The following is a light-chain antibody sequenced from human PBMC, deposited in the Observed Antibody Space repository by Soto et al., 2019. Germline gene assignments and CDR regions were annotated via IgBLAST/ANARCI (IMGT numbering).Light chain of an antibody. V-gene: IGKV3-20*01. CDR3: QQYGSATIT. Sequence: EIVLTQSPGTLSLSPGERATLSCRASRDVSRSFLAWYQQKLGQAPRLLIYGASSRATSIPDRFSGSRYGTDFTLTISRLEPEDFAMYYCQQYGSATITFGQGTRLEIK. J-gene: IGKJ5*01. CDR1: RDVSRSF. CDR2: GAS.